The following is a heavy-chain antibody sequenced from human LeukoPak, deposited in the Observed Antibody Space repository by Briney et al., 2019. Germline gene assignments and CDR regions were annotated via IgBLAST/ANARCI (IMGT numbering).Heavy chain of an antibody. CDR1: GYSFPSYW. CDR2: IYPGDCDT. CDR3: ARHGDYYYDSSGYYPNWFDP. J-gene: IGHJ5*02. V-gene: IGHV5-51*01. D-gene: IGHD3-22*01. Sequence: GESLMISCKGSGYSFPSYWLGWARQMPGEGLEWMGNIYPGDCDTRYYASFPGQVSISADKSTRTAYLQWSSLKASDTDMYYCARHGDYYYDSSGYYPNWFDPWGQGTLVTVAS.